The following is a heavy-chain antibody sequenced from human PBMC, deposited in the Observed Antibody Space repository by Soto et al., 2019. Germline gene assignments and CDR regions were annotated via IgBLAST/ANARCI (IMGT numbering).Heavy chain of an antibody. D-gene: IGHD5-18*01. CDR1: GYTLTELS. J-gene: IGHJ5*02. CDR3: ATAQGPYRYGYGTWLDP. V-gene: IGHV1-24*01. CDR2: FDPEDGET. Sequence: ASVKVSCKVCGYTLTELSMHWVRHAPGKGLEWMGGFDPEDGETIYAQKFQGRVTMTEDTSTDTAYMELSSLRSEDTAVYYCATAQGPYRYGYGTWLDPWGQGTLVTVSS.